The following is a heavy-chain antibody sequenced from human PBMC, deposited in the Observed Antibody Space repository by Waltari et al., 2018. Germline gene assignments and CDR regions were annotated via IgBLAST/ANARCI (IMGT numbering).Heavy chain of an antibody. J-gene: IGHJ2*01. CDR3: ARAGANWNYNYFDL. D-gene: IGHD1-7*01. V-gene: IGHV4-59*01. CDR1: GGSISSYY. CDR2: IYYSGST. Sequence: QVQLQESGPGLVKPSETLSLTCTVSGGSISSYYWSWIRQPPGKGLEWIGYIYYSGSTICNPALKSRVTISVDTSKNQCSLKLSSVTAADTAVYYCARAGANWNYNYFDLWGRGTLVTVSS.